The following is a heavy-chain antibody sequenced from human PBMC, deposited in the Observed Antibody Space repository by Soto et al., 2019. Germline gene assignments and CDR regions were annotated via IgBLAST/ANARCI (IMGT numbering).Heavy chain of an antibody. CDR1: GGAFRSYT. Sequence: QVQLVQSGAEVQKPGSSVKVSCKASGGAFRSYTISWVRQAPGQGLEWMGGITPIFGAANYAQKFEGRVKISADQSTTTAYMELSNLTSEATAVYYCARDEIAVANRVGMDVWGQGTTVIVSS. J-gene: IGHJ6*02. CDR2: ITPIFGAA. V-gene: IGHV1-69*01. CDR3: ARDEIAVANRVGMDV. D-gene: IGHD6-19*01.